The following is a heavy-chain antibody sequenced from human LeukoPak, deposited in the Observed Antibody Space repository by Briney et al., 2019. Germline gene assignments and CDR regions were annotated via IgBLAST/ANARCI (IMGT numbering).Heavy chain of an antibody. J-gene: IGHJ2*01. CDR1: GFTFNNYV. V-gene: IGHV3-23*01. CDR3: AKDSYELTVTAPWYFGL. Sequence: GGSLTLSCAASGFTFNNYVVNWVRQAPGKGLEWVSAISGSGAVTYYADSVQGRVTISRDNSKNTMFLQMNSLRAEDTAVYYCAKDSYELTVTAPWYFGLWGRGTLVTVSS. D-gene: IGHD2-21*02. CDR2: ISGSGAVT.